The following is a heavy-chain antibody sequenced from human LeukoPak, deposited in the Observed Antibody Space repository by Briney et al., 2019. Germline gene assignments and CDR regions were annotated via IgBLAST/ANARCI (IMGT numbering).Heavy chain of an antibody. CDR3: ARASLLVYYFDY. V-gene: IGHV1-69*05. J-gene: IGHJ4*02. CDR1: GGTFSSYA. D-gene: IGHD2-8*01. Sequence: SVKVSCKASGGTFSSYAISWVRQAPGQGLEWMGRIIPIFGTANYAQKFQGRVTITTDESTSTAHMELSSLRSEDTAVYYCARASLLVYYFDYWGQGTLVTVSS. CDR2: IIPIFGTA.